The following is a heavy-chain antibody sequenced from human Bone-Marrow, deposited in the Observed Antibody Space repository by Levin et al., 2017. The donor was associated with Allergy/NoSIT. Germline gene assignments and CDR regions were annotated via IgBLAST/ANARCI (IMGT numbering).Heavy chain of an antibody. D-gene: IGHD2-15*01. Sequence: PSETLSLTCTVSGASLSSGDYYWAWIRQPPGKGLEWLGSLYHNGVTYSNPSLESRVTVSVDATQNQFSLKLTSVTAADTAVFYCASSLHCAAGTCDYRDAFDVWGLGAMVTVSS. J-gene: IGHJ3*01. V-gene: IGHV4-39*01. CDR2: LYHNGVT. CDR3: ASSLHCAAGTCDYRDAFDV. CDR1: GASLSSGDYY.